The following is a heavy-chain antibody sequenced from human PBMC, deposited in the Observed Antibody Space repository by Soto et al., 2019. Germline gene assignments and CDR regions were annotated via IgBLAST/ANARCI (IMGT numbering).Heavy chain of an antibody. CDR3: ARSPNYYYCGFDV. CDR1: GGSFSGYY. V-gene: IGHV4-34*01. J-gene: IGHJ6*02. D-gene: IGHD3-10*01. CDR2: INHSGST. Sequence: SETLSLTCAVYGGSFSGYYWSWIRQPPGKGLEWIGEINHSGSTNYNPSLKSRATISVDTSKSQVSLTLTSMTAADAALYYCARSPNYYYCGFDVWGQGTAVTVSS.